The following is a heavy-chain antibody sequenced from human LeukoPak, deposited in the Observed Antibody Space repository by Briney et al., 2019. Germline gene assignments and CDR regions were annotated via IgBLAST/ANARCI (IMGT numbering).Heavy chain of an antibody. J-gene: IGHJ4*02. CDR1: GFTFSSYG. D-gene: IGHD2-15*01. Sequence: GGSLRLSCAASGFTFSSYGMHWVRQAPGKGLEWVALIRYDGSKKYYADSVKGRFTISRDNAQNSLYLQMNSLRAEDTATYYCARDQGGGTSYWGQGTLVTVSS. V-gene: IGHV3-30*02. CDR3: ARDQGGGTSY. CDR2: IRYDGSKK.